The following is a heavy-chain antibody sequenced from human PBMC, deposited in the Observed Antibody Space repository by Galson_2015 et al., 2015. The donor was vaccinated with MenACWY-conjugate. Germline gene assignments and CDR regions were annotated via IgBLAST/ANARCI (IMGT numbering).Heavy chain of an antibody. V-gene: IGHV4-39*01. CDR2: ISYSGST. D-gene: IGHD4-23*01. CDR1: GGSISSSSYF. Sequence: TLSLTCTVSGGSISSSSYFWGWIRQPPGKGLEWIGTISYSGSTHYNPSLNNRVTVSADTSKNQFSLNVNSVTAADTALYYCARRSARLTLCAFDIGGQATMVTVSS. J-gene: IGHJ3*02. CDR3: ARRSARLTLCAFDI.